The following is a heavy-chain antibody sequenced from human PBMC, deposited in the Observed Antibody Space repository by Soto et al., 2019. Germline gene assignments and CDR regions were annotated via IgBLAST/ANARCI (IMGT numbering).Heavy chain of an antibody. V-gene: IGHV1-3*04. CDR3: AREPLWGGVCYDHWLEP. CDR1: GYTFTSYA. J-gene: IGHJ5*02. Sequence: QVPLVQSGAEVKKPGASVRVSCRTSGYTFTSYAIHWVRQAPGQGLEWMAWSNIGNGNTKYSQKFQGRVTVSRDTSASTAYMELSSLRSEDTAVYYCAREPLWGGVCYDHWLEPWGQGTLVTVSS. D-gene: IGHD2-21*02. CDR2: SNIGNGNT.